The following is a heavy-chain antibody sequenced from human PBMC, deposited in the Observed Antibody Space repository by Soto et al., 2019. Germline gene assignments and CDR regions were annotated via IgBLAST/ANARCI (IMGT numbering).Heavy chain of an antibody. J-gene: IGHJ4*02. CDR2: VSGSGGTT. CDR3: ANSCRGSVYIVPTCQDY. V-gene: IGHV3-23*01. Sequence: EVQLLESGGGLVQPGGSLRLSCAAPRFTFSSYAMSWVRQAPGKGLEWVSTVSGSGGTTYYADSVKGRFTISRDNSRNTLYLQMNSLRAEDTAVYYCANSCRGSVYIVPTCQDYWGPGTLVTVSS. D-gene: IGHD5-12*01. CDR1: RFTFSSYA.